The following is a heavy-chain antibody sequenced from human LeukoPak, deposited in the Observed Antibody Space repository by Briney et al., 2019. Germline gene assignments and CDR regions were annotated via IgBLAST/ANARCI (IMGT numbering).Heavy chain of an antibody. J-gene: IGHJ6*02. CDR1: GFTLSSYE. Sequence: GGSLRLSCAASGFTLSSYEMNWVRQAPGKGLEWVSHISSSGTTIYYADSVKGRFTISRDSAKNSLYLQMNSPRAEDTAVYYCARENGGNSGGTYYYYGVDVWGQGTTVTVSS. V-gene: IGHV3-48*03. D-gene: IGHD4-23*01. CDR3: ARENGGNSGGTYYYYGVDV. CDR2: ISSSGTTI.